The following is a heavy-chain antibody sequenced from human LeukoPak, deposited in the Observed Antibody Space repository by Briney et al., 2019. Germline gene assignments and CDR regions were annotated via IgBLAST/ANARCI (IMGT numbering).Heavy chain of an antibody. CDR1: GGSISSSSYY. Sequence: SETLSLTCTVSGGSISSSSYYWGWIRQPPGKGLEWIGSIYYSGSTYYNPSLKSRVTISVDTSKNQFSLRLSSVTAADTAVYYCARHECSGGSCRNWFDPWGQGTLVTVSS. J-gene: IGHJ5*02. CDR2: IYYSGST. D-gene: IGHD2-15*01. CDR3: ARHECSGGSCRNWFDP. V-gene: IGHV4-39*01.